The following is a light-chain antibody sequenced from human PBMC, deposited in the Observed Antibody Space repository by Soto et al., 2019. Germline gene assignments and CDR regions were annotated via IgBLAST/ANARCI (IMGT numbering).Light chain of an antibody. V-gene: IGKV3-20*01. CDR3: QQPGSSSIFT. CDR1: QSVSSGY. CDR2: GAS. Sequence: EIVLTQSPGTLSLSPGERATLSCRASQSVSSGYLAWYQQKPGQAPRLLIYGASSRATGIPDRFSGSGSGTDFTLTISRLEPEDFAVYYCQQPGSSSIFTFGPGTKVDIK. J-gene: IGKJ3*01.